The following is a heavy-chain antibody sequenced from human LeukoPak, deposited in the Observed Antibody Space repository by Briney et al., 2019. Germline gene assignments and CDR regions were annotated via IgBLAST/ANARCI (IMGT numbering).Heavy chain of an antibody. CDR2: ISYDGSNK. CDR1: GFTFSSYA. J-gene: IGHJ4*02. V-gene: IGHV3-30*18. Sequence: GGSLRLSCAASGFTFSSYAMSWVRQAPGKGLEWVAVISYDGSNKYYADSVKGRFTISRDNSKNTLYLQMNSLRAEDTAVYYCAKTFGDYVRTLDYWGQGTLVTVSS. D-gene: IGHD4-17*01. CDR3: AKTFGDYVRTLDY.